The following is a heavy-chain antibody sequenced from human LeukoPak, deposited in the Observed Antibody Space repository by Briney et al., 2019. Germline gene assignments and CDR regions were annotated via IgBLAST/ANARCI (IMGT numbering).Heavy chain of an antibody. Sequence: GGSLRPSCAASGFTFSSYAMSWVRQAPGKGLEWVSAISGSGGSTYYAGSVKGRFTISRDNSKNTLYLQMNSLRAEDTAVYYCAKGAKKSIEATYTWGQGTLVTVSS. D-gene: IGHD5-12*01. CDR3: AKGAKKSIEATYT. J-gene: IGHJ4*02. V-gene: IGHV3-23*01. CDR1: GFTFSSYA. CDR2: ISGSGGST.